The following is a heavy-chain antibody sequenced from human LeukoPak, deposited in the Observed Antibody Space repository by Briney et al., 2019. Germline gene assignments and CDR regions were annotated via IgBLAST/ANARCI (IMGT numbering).Heavy chain of an antibody. CDR1: GYTFTSYA. Sequence: GAPVKVSCKASGYTFTSYAMNWVRQAPGQGLEWMGWINTNTGNPTYAQGFTGRFVFSLDTSVSTAYLQISSLKAEDTAVYYCARDRLPDDSSGYRTDDAFDIWGQGTMVTVSS. CDR2: INTNTGNP. D-gene: IGHD3-22*01. CDR3: ARDRLPDDSSGYRTDDAFDI. J-gene: IGHJ3*02. V-gene: IGHV7-4-1*02.